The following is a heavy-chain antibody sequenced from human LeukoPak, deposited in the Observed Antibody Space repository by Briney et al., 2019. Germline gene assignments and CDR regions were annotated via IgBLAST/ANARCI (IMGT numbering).Heavy chain of an antibody. CDR1: GYSFTSYW. CDR2: IDPSDSYT. Sequence: GESLRISFKGSGYSFTSYWISWVRQMPGKGLEWMGRIDPSDSYTNYSPSFQGHVTISADKSISTAYLQWSSLKASDTAMYYCARRRSSSSWQFPFDYWGQGTLVTVSS. D-gene: IGHD6-13*01. V-gene: IGHV5-10-1*01. J-gene: IGHJ4*02. CDR3: ARRRSSSSWQFPFDY.